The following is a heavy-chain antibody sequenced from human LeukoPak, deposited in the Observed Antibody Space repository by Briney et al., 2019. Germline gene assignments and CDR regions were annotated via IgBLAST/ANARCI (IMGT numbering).Heavy chain of an antibody. CDR3: ARDWAKHHYVVPAPGDY. J-gene: IGHJ4*02. CDR1: GYTFTSYG. D-gene: IGHD2-2*01. CDR2: ISAYNGNT. V-gene: IGHV1-18*01. Sequence: GASVKVSCKASGYTFTSYGISWVRQAPGQGLEWMGWISAYNGNTNYAQKLQGRVTMTTDTSTSTAYMELRSLRSDDTAVYYCARDWAKHHYVVPAPGDYWGQGTLVTVSS.